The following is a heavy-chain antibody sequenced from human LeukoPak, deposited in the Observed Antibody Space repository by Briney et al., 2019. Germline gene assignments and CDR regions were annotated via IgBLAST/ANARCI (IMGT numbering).Heavy chain of an antibody. J-gene: IGHJ3*02. CDR2: IWYDGSNK. D-gene: IGHD6-19*01. Sequence: GGSLRLSCAASGFTFSSYGMHWVRQAPGKGLEWVAVIWYDGSNKYYADSVKGRFTISRDNSKNTLYLQMNSLRAEDTAVYYCARAPQIDMSRGWYGPGVAFDIWGQGTMVTVSS. CDR3: ARAPQIDMSRGWYGPGVAFDI. CDR1: GFTFSSYG. V-gene: IGHV3-33*01.